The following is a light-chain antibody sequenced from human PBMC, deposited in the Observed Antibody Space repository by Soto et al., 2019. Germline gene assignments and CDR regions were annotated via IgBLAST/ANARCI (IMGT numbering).Light chain of an antibody. CDR3: RSYTSSSTPYVV. J-gene: IGLJ2*01. CDR2: DVS. Sequence: QSALSQPASVSGSPGQSITISCTGTSSDVGGYNYVYWYQQHPGKAPKLMIYDVSNRPSGVSNRFSGSKSGNTASLTISGLKAEDEADYYCRSYTSSSTPYVVFGGVTKLTVL. CDR1: SSDVGGYNY. V-gene: IGLV2-14*01.